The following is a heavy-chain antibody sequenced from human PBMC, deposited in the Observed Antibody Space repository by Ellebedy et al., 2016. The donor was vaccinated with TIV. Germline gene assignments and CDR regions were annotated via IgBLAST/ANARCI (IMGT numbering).Heavy chain of an antibody. CDR2: IIPMFGTA. V-gene: IGHV1-69*13. D-gene: IGHD6-19*01. Sequence: AASVKVSCKASGGTFSSYAINWVRQAPGQGLEWMGGIIPMFGTANYAENFQGRVTITADESTSTVYMELRSLRSEDTAVYYCAREGSSGWYSYYGMDVWGQGTTVTVSS. J-gene: IGHJ6*02. CDR3: AREGSSGWYSYYGMDV. CDR1: GGTFSSYA.